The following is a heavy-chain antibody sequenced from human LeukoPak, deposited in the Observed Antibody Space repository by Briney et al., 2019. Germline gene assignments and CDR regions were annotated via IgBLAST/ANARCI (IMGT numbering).Heavy chain of an antibody. Sequence: GASVKVSCKASGYTFTSYAMNWVRQAPGQGLEWMGWISAYNGHTKYAQKVQGRVTMTRDTPTSTAYMELRSLRSDDTAVYYCARDGHRRYHYDSSGREDAFDIWGQGTMVTVSS. V-gene: IGHV1-18*01. D-gene: IGHD3-22*01. CDR1: GYTFTSYA. CDR2: ISAYNGHT. CDR3: ARDGHRRYHYDSSGREDAFDI. J-gene: IGHJ3*02.